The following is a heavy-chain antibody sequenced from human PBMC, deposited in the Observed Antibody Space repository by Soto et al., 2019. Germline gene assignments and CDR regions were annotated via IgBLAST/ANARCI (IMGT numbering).Heavy chain of an antibody. D-gene: IGHD1-1*01. V-gene: IGHV3-23*01. CDR1: AFTFSSYA. Sequence: PGGSLRLSCAASAFTFSSYAMSWVRQAPGKGLECVSVISGSGGTTYYADSVKGRFTISRDNSKNTLNLQMNSLRAEDTAVYYCAQFSGTSSWNHFSGTDDWGQGTTDNASS. J-gene: IGHJ6*01. CDR2: ISGSGGTT. CDR3: AQFSGTSSWNHFSGTDD.